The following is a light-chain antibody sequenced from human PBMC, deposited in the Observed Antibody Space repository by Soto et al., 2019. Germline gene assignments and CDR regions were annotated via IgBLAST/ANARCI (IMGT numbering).Light chain of an antibody. J-gene: IGLJ1*01. CDR1: SSNIGGNS. V-gene: IGLV1-51*01. Sequence: QAVVTQPPSVSAAPGQKVTISCSGSSSNIGGNSVSWYQQLPGTAPKLLIYDDNKRPSGIPDRFSGSKSGTSATLGITGFQTGDEAEYYGGSWDSSLSAYVFVTGTTLNVL. CDR2: DDN. CDR3: GSWDSSLSAYV.